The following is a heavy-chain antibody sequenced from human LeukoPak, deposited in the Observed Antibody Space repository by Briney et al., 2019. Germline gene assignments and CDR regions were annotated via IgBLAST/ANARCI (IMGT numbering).Heavy chain of an antibody. V-gene: IGHV1-2*02. Sequence: GASVTVSFTPSVCTFTVYYLHWVRQAPGQGVERMGWINPNTGATNYTEKVQGRVTMTRDPSIDTAYMEMRSLRSDDTAVYYCARDRVGSGCPRPWYFEFWGQGTLITVSS. D-gene: IGHD6-19*01. J-gene: IGHJ4*02. CDR1: VCTFTVYY. CDR3: ARDRVGSGCPRPWYFEF. CDR2: INPNTGAT.